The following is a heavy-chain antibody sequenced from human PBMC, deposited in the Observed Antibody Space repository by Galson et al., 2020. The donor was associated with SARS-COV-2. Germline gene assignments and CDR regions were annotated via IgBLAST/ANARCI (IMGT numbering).Heavy chain of an antibody. CDR3: ARAPSYSHGTGSYNY. CDR2: INQDGSEK. J-gene: IGHJ4*01. V-gene: IGHV3-7*02. D-gene: IGHD3-10*01. CDR1: GFTFPSYW. Sequence: QLGESLKISCEASGFTFPSYWKSWVRQAPGKGLERVANINQDGSEKSYVDSVKGRFTISRDNAQNSLSLQMNSLRAEDTAVYYCARAPSYSHGTGSYNYWCQGSLVTVSS.